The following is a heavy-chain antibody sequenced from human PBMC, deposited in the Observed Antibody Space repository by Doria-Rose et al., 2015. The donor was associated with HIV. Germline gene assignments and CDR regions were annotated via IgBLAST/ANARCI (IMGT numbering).Heavy chain of an antibody. CDR2: IFSDDER. V-gene: IGHV2-26*01. Sequence: ESGPVLVKPTETLTLTCTVSGVSLSSPGMGVSWIRQPPGKALEWLANIFSDDERSYKTSLNSRLTISRRTSKSQVVLTMTDMAPVGTATYYCARIKSSRWYHKYYFDFWGQGTLVIVSA. CDR1: GVSLSSPGMG. D-gene: IGHD6-13*01. J-gene: IGHJ4*02. CDR3: ARIKSSRWYHKYYFDF.